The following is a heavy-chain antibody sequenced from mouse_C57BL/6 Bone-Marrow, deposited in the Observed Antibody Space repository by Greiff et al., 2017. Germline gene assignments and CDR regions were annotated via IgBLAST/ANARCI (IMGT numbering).Heavy chain of an antibody. CDR3: ARPDYYGSSPPTAYFDV. D-gene: IGHD1-1*01. V-gene: IGHV1-52*01. CDR1: GYTFTSYW. CDR2: IDPSDSET. Sequence: QVQLQQPGAELVRPGSSVKLSCKASGYTFTSYWMHWVKQRPIQGLEWIGNIDPSDSETHYNKKFKDKATLTVDKSSSPAYMQLSSLTSEYSAVYYCARPDYYGSSPPTAYFDVWGTGTTVTVSS. J-gene: IGHJ1*03.